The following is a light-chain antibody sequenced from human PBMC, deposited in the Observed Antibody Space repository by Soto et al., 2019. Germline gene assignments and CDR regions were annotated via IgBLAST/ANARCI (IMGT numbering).Light chain of an antibody. Sequence: EIVLTQSPATLSLSPGERATLSCRASQSVSSYLAWYPQKPGQAPRLLIYDASNRATAFPARFSGSGSGTDFTLTISSLEPEDFAVYFCQQRSNWLYTFGQGTKLEIK. CDR3: QQRSNWLYT. CDR1: QSVSSY. V-gene: IGKV3-11*01. CDR2: DAS. J-gene: IGKJ2*01.